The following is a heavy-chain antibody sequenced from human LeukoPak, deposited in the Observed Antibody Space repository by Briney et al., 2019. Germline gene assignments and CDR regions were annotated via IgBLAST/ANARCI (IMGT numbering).Heavy chain of an antibody. CDR1: GYTFTSYD. J-gene: IGHJ4*02. Sequence: ASVKVSCKASGYTFTSYDINWVRQATGQGLEWMGWMNPNSSNTGYAQKFQGRVTMTRNTSISTAYMELSSLRSEDTAVYYCVRGVSSGPDHDYWGQGTLVTVSS. CDR2: MNPNSSNT. V-gene: IGHV1-8*01. D-gene: IGHD3-22*01. CDR3: VRGVSSGPDHDY.